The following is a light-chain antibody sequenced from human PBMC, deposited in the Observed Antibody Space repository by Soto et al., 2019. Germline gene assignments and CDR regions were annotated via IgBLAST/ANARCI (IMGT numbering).Light chain of an antibody. CDR1: PSVDRY. CDR2: DAY. Sequence: EVVLTQSPDTLSLSPGEPATLSCRARPSVDRYVAWYQQKLGQGPRLLIYDAYTRATGVGARFTGSGSATDFSLTITSLEPEDFGVYYCRQRVKWPSAFGPGTKVEMK. CDR3: RQRVKWPSA. J-gene: IGKJ2*01. V-gene: IGKV3-11*01.